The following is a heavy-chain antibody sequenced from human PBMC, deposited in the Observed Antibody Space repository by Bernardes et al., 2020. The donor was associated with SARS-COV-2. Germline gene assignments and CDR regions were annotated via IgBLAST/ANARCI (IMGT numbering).Heavy chain of an antibody. CDR1: GYSFTGYY. V-gene: IGHV1-2*06. J-gene: IGHJ4*02. CDR3: ARGSGGGFDFLGEYYFDY. D-gene: IGHD3-16*01. Sequence: ASVKVFCKASGYSFTGYYIHWVRQAPGQGLEWMGRINPNSGGTNYAQKFQGRVTMTRDTSITTAHMELSGLRSDDTAVYSCARGSGGGFDFLGEYYFDYWGQGALVTVSS. CDR2: INPNSGGT.